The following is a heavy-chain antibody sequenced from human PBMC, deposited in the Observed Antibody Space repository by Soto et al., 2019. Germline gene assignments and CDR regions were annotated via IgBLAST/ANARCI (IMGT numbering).Heavy chain of an antibody. CDR2: INHSGST. Sequence: QVQLQQLGAGLLKPSETLSLPCADYGGSFSGYYWSWIRQPPGKGLEWIGEINHSGSTNYNPSLKRRVTKSVDTSKNQFPLKLSSVTAADTAVYYCARGPGTEGNGVDYWGQGTLVTVSS. D-gene: IGHD3-3*01. CDR1: GGSFSGYY. J-gene: IGHJ4*02. CDR3: ARGPGTEGNGVDY. V-gene: IGHV4-34*01.